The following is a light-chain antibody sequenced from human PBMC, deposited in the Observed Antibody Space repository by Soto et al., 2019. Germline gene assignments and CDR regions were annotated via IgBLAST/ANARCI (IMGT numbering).Light chain of an antibody. Sequence: QMTQSPSSLSASVGDRVTITCQASQDISNYLNWYQQKPGKAPKLLIYDASNLETGVPSRFSGSGSGTDFTFTINSLQPEDIATYYCQQYDNLPLTFGGGTKVDIK. V-gene: IGKV1-33*01. CDR1: QDISNY. CDR2: DAS. J-gene: IGKJ4*01. CDR3: QQYDNLPLT.